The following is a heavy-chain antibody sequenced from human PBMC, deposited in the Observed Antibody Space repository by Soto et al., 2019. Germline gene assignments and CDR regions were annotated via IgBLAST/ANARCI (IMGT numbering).Heavy chain of an antibody. J-gene: IGHJ6*02. CDR1: GGTFSSYA. CDR3: ARGTNDYVWGSYSSRGGSSYGMDV. V-gene: IGHV1-69*06. Sequence: QVQLVQSGAEVKKPGSSVKVSCKASGGTFSSYAISWVRQAPGQGLEWMGGIIPIFGTANYAQKFQGRVTITAEKSTSTAYIGLSSLRTEDTAVNYCARGTNDYVWGSYSSRGGSSYGMDVWGQGTTVTVSS. D-gene: IGHD3-16*01. CDR2: IIPIFGTA.